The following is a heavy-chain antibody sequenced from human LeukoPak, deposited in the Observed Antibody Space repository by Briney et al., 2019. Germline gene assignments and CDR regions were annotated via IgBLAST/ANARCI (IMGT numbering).Heavy chain of an antibody. CDR1: GFSLTTHAMR. J-gene: IGHJ4*02. D-gene: IGHD1-14*01. Sequence: SGPTLVNPTQTLTLTCTFSGFSLTTHAMRVSWIRQPPGKALEWLSRLDWDDDEFYSRPLKTRLTISKDTSKNPVVLKMTNLDPVDTATYYCALSLTNGAYFDYWGQGTLVTVSS. CDR3: ALSLTNGAYFDY. V-gene: IGHV2-70*04. CDR2: LDWDDDE.